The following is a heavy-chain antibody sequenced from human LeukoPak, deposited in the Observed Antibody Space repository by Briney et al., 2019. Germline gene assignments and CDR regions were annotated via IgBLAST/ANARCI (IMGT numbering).Heavy chain of an antibody. CDR2: IYHSGST. Sequence: SGTLSLTGAVSGGSISSSSWWGWVRQPPGKGLEWIGEIYHSGSTNYNPSLKSRVTISVDKSKNQFSLQMTSVTAADTAVYYCARWIVGATTSFDCWGQGTLVTVSS. V-gene: IGHV4-4*02. J-gene: IGHJ4*02. CDR1: GGSISSSSW. D-gene: IGHD1-26*01. CDR3: ARWIVGATTSFDC.